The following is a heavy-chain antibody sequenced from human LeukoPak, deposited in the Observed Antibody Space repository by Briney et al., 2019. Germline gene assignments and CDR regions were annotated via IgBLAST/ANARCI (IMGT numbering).Heavy chain of an antibody. CDR1: GFTFNNYG. Sequence: GGSLRLSCAVSGFTFNNYGMSWVRQAPGKGLEWVSVISDNAGSTYYADSVKGRFTISRDNSKNTLYLQMNSLRAEDTAIYYCTKMSYYGSGSLDFWGQGTLVTVSS. V-gene: IGHV3-23*01. CDR3: TKMSYYGSGSLDF. J-gene: IGHJ4*02. CDR2: ISDNAGST. D-gene: IGHD3-10*01.